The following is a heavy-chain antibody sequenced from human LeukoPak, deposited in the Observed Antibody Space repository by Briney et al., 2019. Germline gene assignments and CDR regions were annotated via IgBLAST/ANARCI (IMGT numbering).Heavy chain of an antibody. CDR3: ARGRYGDYVDY. D-gene: IGHD4-17*01. CDR1: GYSISSGYY. J-gene: IGHJ4*02. Sequence: KPSETLSLTCAVSGYSISSGYYWGWIRQPPGKGLEWIGSSYHSGSTYYNPSLKSRVTISVDTSKNQFSLKLSSVTAADTAVYYCARGRYGDYVDYWGQGTLVTVSS. CDR2: SYHSGST. V-gene: IGHV4-38-2*01.